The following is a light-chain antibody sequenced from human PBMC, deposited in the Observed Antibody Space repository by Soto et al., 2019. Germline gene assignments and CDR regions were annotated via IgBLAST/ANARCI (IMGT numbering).Light chain of an antibody. CDR3: QQRSNWPGT. J-gene: IGKJ1*01. V-gene: IGKV3-11*01. CDR1: QSVSSY. Sequence: EIVLTQSPATLSLPPGERATLSCRASQSVSSYVAWYQQKPGQAPRLLIYDASNRATGIPARFSGSGSGTDFTLTISSLEPEDFAVYYCQQRSNWPGTFGQGTKVEIK. CDR2: DAS.